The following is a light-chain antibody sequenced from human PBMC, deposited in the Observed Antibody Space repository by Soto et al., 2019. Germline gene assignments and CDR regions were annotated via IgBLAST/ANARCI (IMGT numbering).Light chain of an antibody. J-gene: IGLJ1*01. Sequence: QSALTQPASVSGSPGQSITISCTGTSSDVGGYNYVSWYRQHPGKAPKLMIYEVSNRPSGVSNRFSGSKSGNTASLTIFGLQAEDEADYYCSSYTSSSTFYVFGTGTKVTVL. CDR1: SSDVGGYNY. V-gene: IGLV2-14*01. CDR2: EVS. CDR3: SSYTSSSTFYV.